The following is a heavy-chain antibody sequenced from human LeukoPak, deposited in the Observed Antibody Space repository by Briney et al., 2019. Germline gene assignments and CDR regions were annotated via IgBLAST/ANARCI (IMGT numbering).Heavy chain of an antibody. CDR1: GFTFSSAG. J-gene: IGHJ4*01. Sequence: GRSHRLSCAASGFTFSSAGMHSVSQAPGKGLESLPVIGDDGTNTNYAETVKGRFTISRDNSKHTLYLQMNSLRAEDTAVYSCARDGYSSGWLPLNDYWGQGTLVTVSS. CDR3: ARDGYSSGWLPLNDY. D-gene: IGHD6-19*01. CDR2: IGDDGTNT. V-gene: IGHV3-33*01.